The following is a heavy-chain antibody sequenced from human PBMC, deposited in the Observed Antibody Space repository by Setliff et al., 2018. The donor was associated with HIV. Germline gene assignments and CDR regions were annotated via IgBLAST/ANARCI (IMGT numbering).Heavy chain of an antibody. V-gene: IGHV3-20*04. Sequence: GGSLRLSCSPSGFTFDDYGLHWIRQAPGRGLEWVSGINWVGADIGYADSVKGRFTISRDNAKNSLYLQMNSLRAEDTAVYYCAKKTAAYTSGSWLHYWGQGTLVTVSS. CDR2: INWVGADI. CDR3: AKKTAAYTSGSWLHY. D-gene: IGHD3-10*01. CDR1: GFTFDDYG. J-gene: IGHJ4*02.